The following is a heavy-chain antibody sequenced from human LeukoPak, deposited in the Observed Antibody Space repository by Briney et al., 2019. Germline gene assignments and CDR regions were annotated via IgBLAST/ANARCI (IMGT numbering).Heavy chain of an antibody. Sequence: GGSLRLSCAASGFTFEDYTMHWVRHAPGKGLEWVSFISWDGHSTFYADSVKGRFTISRDNSKNSLYLQMHSLRIEDSALYYCVKGGEYSTSASLNFFDYWGQGTLVTVSS. J-gene: IGHJ4*02. CDR1: GFTFEDYT. CDR2: ISWDGHST. V-gene: IGHV3-43*01. D-gene: IGHD6-6*01. CDR3: VKGGEYSTSASLNFFDY.